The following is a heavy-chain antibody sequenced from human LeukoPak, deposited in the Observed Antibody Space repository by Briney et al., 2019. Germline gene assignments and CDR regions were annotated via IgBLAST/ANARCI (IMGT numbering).Heavy chain of an antibody. Sequence: GGSLTLSCAASGFTFSSYAMSWIRQAPGKGLEWVSTLSGSGASTSYADSVKGRFTISRDNSKNTLYLQMNSLRAEDTARYYCAKQKGYCSGGSCYYSDYWGQGTLVTVSS. CDR3: AKQKGYCSGGSCYYSDY. J-gene: IGHJ4*02. CDR1: GFTFSSYA. CDR2: LSGSGAST. D-gene: IGHD2-15*01. V-gene: IGHV3-23*01.